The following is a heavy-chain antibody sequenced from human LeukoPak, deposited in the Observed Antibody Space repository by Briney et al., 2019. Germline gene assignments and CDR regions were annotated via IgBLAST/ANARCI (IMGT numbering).Heavy chain of an antibody. V-gene: IGHV1-2*02. Sequence: ASVKVSCKASGYTFTDYYIHWVRQAPAQGLEWMGWINPNSGGTNYAQKFLGRVSMTRDTSISTAYMELSRLTSDDTAVYYCATFTAPRNAFDLWGQGTMATVSS. CDR3: ATFTAPRNAFDL. CDR1: GYTFTDYY. J-gene: IGHJ3*01. D-gene: IGHD3-16*01. CDR2: INPNSGGT.